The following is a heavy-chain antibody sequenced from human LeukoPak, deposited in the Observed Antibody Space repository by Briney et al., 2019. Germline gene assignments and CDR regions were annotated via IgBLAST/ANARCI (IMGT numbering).Heavy chain of an antibody. J-gene: IGHJ5*02. CDR2: IYHSGST. D-gene: IGHD3-10*01. CDR3: ASGQAYYYGSGSYSNWFDP. CDR1: GGSISSGGYS. Sequence: PSETLSLTCAVSGGSISSGGYSWSWIRQPPGKGLEWIGYIYHSGSTYYNPSLKSRVTISVDRSKNQFSLKLSSVTAADTAVYYCASGQAYYYGSGSYSNWFDPWGQGTLVTVSS. V-gene: IGHV4-30-2*01.